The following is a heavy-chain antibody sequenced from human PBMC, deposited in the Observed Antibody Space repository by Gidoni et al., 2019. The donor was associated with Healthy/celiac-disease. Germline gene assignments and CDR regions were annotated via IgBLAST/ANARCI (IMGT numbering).Heavy chain of an antibody. CDR1: GGPFSRYA. CDR3: ARASGGYDFEGAFDI. V-gene: IGHV1-69*01. Sequence: QVQLVQSGAGVKKPGSSVTVSCKASGGPFSRYAISWVRQAPGQGLEWMGGSIPIFGTANYAQKFQGRVTITADESTSTAYMELSSLRSEDTAVYYCARASGGYDFEGAFDIWGQGTMVTVSS. J-gene: IGHJ3*02. D-gene: IGHD5-12*01. CDR2: SIPIFGTA.